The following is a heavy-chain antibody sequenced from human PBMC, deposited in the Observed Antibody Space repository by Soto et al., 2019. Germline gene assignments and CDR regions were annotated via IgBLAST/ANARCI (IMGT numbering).Heavy chain of an antibody. J-gene: IGHJ4*02. V-gene: IGHV3-23*01. D-gene: IGHD3-10*01. Sequence: VQLLESGGGLVKPGGSLRLSCAASGFTFNNYVMTWVRQAPGKGLEWVSAISGGGDTTSYADSVKGRFTVSRDSYKTTLHLQMSSLIAEDTALYYCEKGRGGAGSLTPRVDFWGQGTQVIVSS. CDR2: ISGGGDTT. CDR3: EKGRGGAGSLTPRVDF. CDR1: GFTFNNYV.